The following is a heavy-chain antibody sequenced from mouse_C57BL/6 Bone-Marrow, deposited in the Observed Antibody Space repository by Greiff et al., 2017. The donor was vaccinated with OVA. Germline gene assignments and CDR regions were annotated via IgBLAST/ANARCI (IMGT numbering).Heavy chain of an antibody. CDR2: IDPSDSET. CDR3: ARGPRRDRGFAY. V-gene: IGHV1-52*01. D-gene: IGHD3-3*01. Sequence: VQLQQSGAELVRPGSSVKLSCKASGYTFTSYWMHWVKQRPIQGLEWIGNIDPSDSETHYNQKFKDKATLTVDKSSSTAYMQLSSLTSEDSAVYYCARGPRRDRGFAYWGQGTLVTVSA. CDR1: GYTFTSYW. J-gene: IGHJ3*01.